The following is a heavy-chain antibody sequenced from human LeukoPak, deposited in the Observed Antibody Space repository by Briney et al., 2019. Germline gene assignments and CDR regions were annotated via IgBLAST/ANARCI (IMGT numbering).Heavy chain of an antibody. V-gene: IGHV4-39*01. Sequence: SETLSLTCTVSGGSISSSSYYWGWIRQPPGKGLEWIGSIYYSGSTYYNPSLKSRVTISVDPSKNQFSLELSSVTAADTAVYYCASLMTEYCSSTSCYGGDYWGQGTLVTVSS. CDR3: ASLMTEYCSSTSCYGGDY. J-gene: IGHJ4*02. D-gene: IGHD2-2*01. CDR1: GGSISSSSYY. CDR2: IYYSGST.